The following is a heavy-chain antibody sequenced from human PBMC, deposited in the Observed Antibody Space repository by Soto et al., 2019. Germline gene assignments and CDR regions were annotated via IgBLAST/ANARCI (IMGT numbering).Heavy chain of an antibody. CDR2: IYYSGST. CDR1: GGSISSSSYY. J-gene: IGHJ5*02. D-gene: IGHD3-9*01. V-gene: IGHV4-39*01. CDR3: ARAHFDWLLNVGFWFDP. Sequence: QLQLQESGPGLVKPSETLSLTCTVSGGSISSSSYYWGWIRQPPGKGLEWIGSIYYSGSTYYNPSLKSRVTISVDTSKNQFSLKLSSVTAADTAVYYCARAHFDWLLNVGFWFDPWGQGTLVTVSS.